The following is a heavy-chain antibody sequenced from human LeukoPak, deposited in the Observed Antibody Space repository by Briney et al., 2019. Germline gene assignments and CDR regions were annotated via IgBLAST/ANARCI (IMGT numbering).Heavy chain of an antibody. CDR1: GGSFSGYY. CDR3: ASFYYDSGARDFDY. Sequence: SETLSLTCAVYGGSFSGYYWSWIRQPPGKGLEWIGEINHSGSTNYNPSLKSRVTISVDTSKNQFSLKLSSVTAADTAVYYCASFYYDSGARDFDYWGQGTLVTVSS. CDR2: INHSGST. V-gene: IGHV4-34*01. J-gene: IGHJ4*02. D-gene: IGHD3-22*01.